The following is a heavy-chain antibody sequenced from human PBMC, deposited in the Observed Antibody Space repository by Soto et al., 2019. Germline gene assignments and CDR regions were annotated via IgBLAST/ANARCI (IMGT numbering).Heavy chain of an antibody. Sequence: SETLSLTCTVSGGSISSYYWSWIRQPPGKGLEWIGYIYYSGSTNYNPSLKSRVTISVDTSKNQFSLKLSSVTAADTAVYYCARNAELLLSEYYFDYWGQGTLVTVSS. CDR3: ARNAELLLSEYYFDY. J-gene: IGHJ4*02. CDR2: IYYSGST. CDR1: GGSISSYY. V-gene: IGHV4-59*01. D-gene: IGHD2-15*01.